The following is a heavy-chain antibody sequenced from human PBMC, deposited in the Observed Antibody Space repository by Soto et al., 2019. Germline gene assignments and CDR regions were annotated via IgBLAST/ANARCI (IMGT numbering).Heavy chain of an antibody. D-gene: IGHD2-2*01. V-gene: IGHV4-30-4*01. Sequence: LSETLSLTCTVSGGSISSGDYYWSWIRQPPGKGLEWIGYIYYSGSTYYNPSLKSRVTISVDTSKNQFSLKLSSVTAADTAVYYCAREEVPAAISFYYYYGMDVWGQGTTVTVSS. CDR2: IYYSGST. J-gene: IGHJ6*02. CDR1: GGSISSGDYY. CDR3: AREEVPAAISFYYYYGMDV.